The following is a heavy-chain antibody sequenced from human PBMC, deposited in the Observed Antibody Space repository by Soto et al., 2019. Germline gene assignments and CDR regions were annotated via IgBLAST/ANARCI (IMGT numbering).Heavy chain of an antibody. J-gene: IGHJ6*03. CDR1: GFTFDDYA. CDR3: AKDIGSGRHAWGCMDV. D-gene: IGHD3-10*01. CDR2: ISWNSGSI. V-gene: IGHV3-9*01. Sequence: GGSLRLSCAASGFTFDDYAMHWVRQAPGKGLEWVSGISWNSGSIGYADSVKGRFTISRDNAKNSLYLQMNSLRAEDTALYYCAKDIGSGRHAWGCMDVWGKGTTVTVSS.